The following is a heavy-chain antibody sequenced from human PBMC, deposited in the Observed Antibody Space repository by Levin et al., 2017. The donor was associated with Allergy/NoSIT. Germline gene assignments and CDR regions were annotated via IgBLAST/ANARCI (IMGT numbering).Heavy chain of an antibody. CDR2: IYYSGST. CDR3: ARVGCSGGSCSSASRPYYGMDV. J-gene: IGHJ6*02. D-gene: IGHD2-15*01. V-gene: IGHV4-39*07. CDR1: GGSIFTSSYY. Sequence: SETLSLTCTVSGGSIFTSSYYWGWIRQPPGKGLEWIGSIYYSGSTYSNPSLKSRVTISLDTSKNQFSLKLISVTAADTAVYYCARVGCSGGSCSSASRPYYGMDVWGQGTTVIVSS.